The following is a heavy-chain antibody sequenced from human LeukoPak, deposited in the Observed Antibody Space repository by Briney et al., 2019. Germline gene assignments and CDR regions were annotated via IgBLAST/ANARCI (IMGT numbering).Heavy chain of an antibody. J-gene: IGHJ4*02. CDR2: GYYGRSP. CDR1: GDYISRSTYY. CDR3: ARSSGTGTFSY. V-gene: IGHV4-39*01. D-gene: IGHD6-25*01. Sequence: PTETLSLTCTVSGDYISRSTYYWAWIRQPPGKGLEWIGSGYYGRSPYFNPSLDLRATISVDQCKNQFALKMSSVTAADTAVYYCARSSGTGTFSYGGQGTLVTVSS.